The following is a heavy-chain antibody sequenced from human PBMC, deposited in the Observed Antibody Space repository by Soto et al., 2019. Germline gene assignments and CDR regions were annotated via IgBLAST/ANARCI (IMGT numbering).Heavy chain of an antibody. Sequence: GWSLRLPCAASGFTFSSYGMHWVRQAPGQGLEWVAVIWYDVGNKYYADSVKGRFTISRDNSKNTLYLQMNSLRAEDTAVYYCARDLGGSGSALGYWGQGTLVTVSS. J-gene: IGHJ4*02. V-gene: IGHV3-33*01. CDR2: IWYDVGNK. D-gene: IGHD2-15*01. CDR3: ARDLGGSGSALGY. CDR1: GFTFSSYG.